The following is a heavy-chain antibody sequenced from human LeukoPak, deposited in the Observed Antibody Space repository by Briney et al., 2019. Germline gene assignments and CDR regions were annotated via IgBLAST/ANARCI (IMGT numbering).Heavy chain of an antibody. D-gene: IGHD5-24*01. CDR2: ISSSRTTI. J-gene: IGHJ4*02. CDR1: GFLFSSYT. CDR3: ARYKGMAFDY. V-gene: IGHV3-48*01. Sequence: GGSLRLSCAASGFLFSSYTMTWVRQAPGKGLEWVSYISSSRTTIYYADSVKGRLIISRDNAQNSLYLQMNSLRAEDTAVYYCARYKGMAFDYWGQGTLVTVSS.